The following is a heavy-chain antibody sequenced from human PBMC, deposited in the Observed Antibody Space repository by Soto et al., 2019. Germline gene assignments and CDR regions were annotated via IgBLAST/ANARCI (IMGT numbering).Heavy chain of an antibody. Sequence: QVQLVQSGAEVKKPGSSVKVSCKVSGGTFSSYAISWVRQAPGQGLEWMGGIIPIFGTANYAQKFQGRVTITADESTSTAYMELSSLRSEDTAVYYCARSPLRFLDKGWFDPWGQGTLVTVSP. V-gene: IGHV1-69*01. CDR2: IIPIFGTA. J-gene: IGHJ5*02. CDR3: ARSPLRFLDKGWFDP. D-gene: IGHD3-3*01. CDR1: GGTFSSYA.